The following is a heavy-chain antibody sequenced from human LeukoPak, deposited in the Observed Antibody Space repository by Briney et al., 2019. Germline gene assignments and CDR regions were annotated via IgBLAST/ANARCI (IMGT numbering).Heavy chain of an antibody. CDR3: AKGGTSSWYFVFDY. D-gene: IGHD6-13*01. CDR1: GFTFRSYA. J-gene: IGHJ4*02. V-gene: IGHV3-23*01. Sequence: PGGSLRLSCAASGFTFRSYAMSWVRQAPGKGLKWVSVISGSGGNAYYADSVKGRFTISRDNFKNTLYLQMNSLTAEDTAIYYCAKGGTSSWYFVFDYWGQGVLVTVSS. CDR2: ISGSGGNA.